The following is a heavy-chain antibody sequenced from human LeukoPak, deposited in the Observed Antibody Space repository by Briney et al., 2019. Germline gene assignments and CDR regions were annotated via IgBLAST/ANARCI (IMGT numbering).Heavy chain of an antibody. V-gene: IGHV3-23*01. CDR3: AKDYYYECSAFDI. Sequence: GGSLRLSCAASGFTFISYAMSWVRRAPGKGLEWVSAISGSGGSTYYADSVKGRFTISRDNSKNTLYLQMNSLRAEDTAVYYCAKDYYYECSAFDIWGQGTMVTVSS. CDR2: ISGSGGST. CDR1: GFTFISYA. D-gene: IGHD3-22*01. J-gene: IGHJ3*02.